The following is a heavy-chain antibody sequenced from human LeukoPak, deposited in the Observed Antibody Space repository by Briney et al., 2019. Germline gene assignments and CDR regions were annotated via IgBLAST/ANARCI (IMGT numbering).Heavy chain of an antibody. CDR2: ISAYNGNT. Sequence: ASVKVSCKASGYTFTNYGISWVRQAPGQGLEWMGWISAYNGNTNYAQKLQGRVTMTTDTSTSTAYMELRSLRSDDTAVYYCARDGGITMIVVSSREFDYWGQGTLVTVSS. V-gene: IGHV1-18*01. CDR1: GYTFTNYG. D-gene: IGHD3-22*01. CDR3: ARDGGITMIVVSSREFDY. J-gene: IGHJ4*02.